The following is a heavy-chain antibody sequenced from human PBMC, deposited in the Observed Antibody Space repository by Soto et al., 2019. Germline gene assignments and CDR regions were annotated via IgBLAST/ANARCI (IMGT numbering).Heavy chain of an antibody. D-gene: IGHD2-2*01. Sequence: PSETLSITCAVYGESFSGYYWSWIRPPPGKGLEWIGEINHSGSTNYNPSLKSRVTISVDTSKNQFSLKLSSVTAADTAVYYCARKIPTSSYCSSTSCPRQGQQEQNWFDPWGQGTLVTVSS. CDR3: ARKIPTSSYCSSTSCPRQGQQEQNWFDP. V-gene: IGHV4-34*01. CDR1: GESFSGYY. CDR2: INHSGST. J-gene: IGHJ5*02.